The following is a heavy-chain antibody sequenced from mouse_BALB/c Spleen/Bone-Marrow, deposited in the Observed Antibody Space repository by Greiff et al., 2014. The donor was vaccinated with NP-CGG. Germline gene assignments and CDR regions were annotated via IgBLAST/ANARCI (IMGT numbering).Heavy chain of an antibody. CDR3: ARDRLAWFAY. D-gene: IGHD2-14*01. J-gene: IGHJ3*01. Sequence: VQLQPSVAELVRPGTSVKVSCKASGYAFTNYLIEWVKQRPGQGLEWIGVINPGSGGSNYNEKFKGKATLTADKSSSTAYMQLSSLTSDDSAVYFCARDRLAWFAYWGQGTLVTVSA. CDR2: INPGSGGS. CDR1: GYAFTNYL. V-gene: IGHV1-54*01.